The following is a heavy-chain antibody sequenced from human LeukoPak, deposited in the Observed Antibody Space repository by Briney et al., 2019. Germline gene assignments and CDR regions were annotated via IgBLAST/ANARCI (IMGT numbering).Heavy chain of an antibody. J-gene: IGHJ6*03. CDR1: GYTFTSYG. D-gene: IGHD2-15*01. V-gene: IGHV1-8*02. CDR3: ARGLRYCSGGRCYFSPPYYYYMDV. Sequence: VASVKVSCKASGYTFTSYGISWVRQATGQGLEWMGWMNPNSGNTGYAQKFQGRVTMTRNTSISTAYMELSSLRPEDTAVYYCARGLRYCSGGRCYFSPPYYYYMDVWGKGTTVTISS. CDR2: MNPNSGNT.